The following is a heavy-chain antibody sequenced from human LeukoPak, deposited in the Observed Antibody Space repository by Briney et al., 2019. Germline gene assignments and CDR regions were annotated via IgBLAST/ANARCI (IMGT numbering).Heavy chain of an antibody. CDR3: AREPESTKNSYGHWGFDY. CDR2: ISYAGSNK. V-gene: IGHV3-30-3*01. J-gene: IGHJ4*02. D-gene: IGHD5-18*01. Sequence: GGSLRLSCAASGFTFSNYAMHWVRQAPGKGLEWVAFISYAGSNKYYADSVKGRFTISRDNSKNTLYLQMNSLRAEDTAVYYCAREPESTKNSYGHWGFDYWGQGTLVTVSS. CDR1: GFTFSNYA.